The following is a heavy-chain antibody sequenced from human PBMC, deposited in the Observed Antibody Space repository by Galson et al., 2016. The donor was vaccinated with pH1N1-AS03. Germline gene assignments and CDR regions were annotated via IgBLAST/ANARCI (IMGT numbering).Heavy chain of an antibody. Sequence: SLRLSCAVSGFTFSIYAMHWVRQAPGKGLEWVSGVGGVDGSLWYAESVKGRFTVSRDNFKGTLDLQMNSLRADDTAVYYCARGSGSPHWFDPWGQGTLVTVSS. CDR1: GFTFSIYA. D-gene: IGHD3-3*01. J-gene: IGHJ5*02. CDR2: VGGVDGSL. V-gene: IGHV3-23*01. CDR3: ARGSGSPHWFDP.